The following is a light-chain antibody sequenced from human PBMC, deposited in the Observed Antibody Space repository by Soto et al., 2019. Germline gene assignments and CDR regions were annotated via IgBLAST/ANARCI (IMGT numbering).Light chain of an antibody. J-gene: IGLJ2*01. Sequence: QSALTQPASVSGSPGQSITISCTGTSSDIGGYKYVSWYQRHPGKAPKLMIYEVSNRPSGVSNRFSGSKSDNTASLTISGLQAEDEADYYCSSYASSSPVVFGGGTKVTVL. CDR1: SSDIGGYKY. V-gene: IGLV2-14*01. CDR2: EVS. CDR3: SSYASSSPVV.